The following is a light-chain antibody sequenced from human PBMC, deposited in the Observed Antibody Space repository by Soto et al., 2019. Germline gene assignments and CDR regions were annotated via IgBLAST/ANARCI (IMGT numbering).Light chain of an antibody. V-gene: IGKV1-5*03. CDR3: QQYNRYSPWT. CDR1: QSVSTL. J-gene: IGKJ1*01. CDR2: KAS. Sequence: DIQMTQSPSTLSGSVGDRVTITCRASQSVSTLLAWYQQKPGKAPKLLIYKASSLESGVPPRFSGRGSGTEFTLTISSLQPDDFATYYCQQYNRYSPWTFGQGTKVDIK.